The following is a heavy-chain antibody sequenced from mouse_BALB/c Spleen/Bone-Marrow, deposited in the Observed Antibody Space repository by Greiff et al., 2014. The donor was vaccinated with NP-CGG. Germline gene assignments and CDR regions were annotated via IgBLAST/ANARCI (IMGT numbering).Heavy chain of an antibody. CDR2: ISYDGSN. V-gene: IGHV3-6*02. J-gene: IGHJ4*01. CDR3: AREGEDYYAMDY. CDR1: GYSITSGYY. Sequence: DVHLVESGPGLVKPSQSLSLTCSVTGYSITSGYYWNWIRQFPGSKLEWMGYISYDGSNNYNPSLKNRISITRDTSKNQFFLKLNSVTTEDTATYYCAREGEDYYAMDYWGQGTSVTVSS.